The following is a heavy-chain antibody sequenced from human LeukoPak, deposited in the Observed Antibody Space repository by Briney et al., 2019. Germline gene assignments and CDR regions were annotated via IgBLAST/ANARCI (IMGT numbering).Heavy chain of an antibody. J-gene: IGHJ3*02. CDR2: INWTGGST. D-gene: IGHD1-26*01. CDR3: ARLRVVWDLDDAFDI. CDR1: GFTFDDYG. Sequence: GGSLRLSCAASGFTFDDYGMTWVRQAPGKGLEWVSGINWTGGSTAYADSVKGRFTISRDNAKNSLYLQMNSLRAEDTALYYCARLRVVWDLDDAFDIWXQGTMVIVSS. V-gene: IGHV3-20*04.